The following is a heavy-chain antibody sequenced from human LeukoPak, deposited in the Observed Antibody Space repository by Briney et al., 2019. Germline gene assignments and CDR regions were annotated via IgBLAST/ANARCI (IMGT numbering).Heavy chain of an antibody. Sequence: GGSLRLSCAASGFTFSSYGMHWVRQAPGKGLEWVAFIRYDGSNKYYADSVKGRFTISRDNSKNTLYLQMNSLRAEDTAVYYCAKAQSYYDSSGYSNYWGQGTLVTVSS. CDR1: GFTFSSYG. CDR3: AKAQSYYDSSGYSNY. D-gene: IGHD3-22*01. V-gene: IGHV3-30*02. J-gene: IGHJ4*02. CDR2: IRYDGSNK.